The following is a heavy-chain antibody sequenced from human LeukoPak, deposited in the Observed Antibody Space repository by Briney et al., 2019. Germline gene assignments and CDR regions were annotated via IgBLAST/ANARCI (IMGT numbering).Heavy chain of an antibody. CDR3: ARDRNYYDSSGYYFAN. CDR1: GGSVSSGSSF. D-gene: IGHD3-22*01. Sequence: KSSEPLSLTCTVSGGSVSSGSSFWSWIRQPPGKGLEWIGYIYHSGNTNYNPSLKSRVTISVDTSKSQLSLKLNSVTAADTAVYYCARDRNYYDSSGYYFANWGQGTLVTVSS. V-gene: IGHV4-61*01. J-gene: IGHJ4*02. CDR2: IYHSGNT.